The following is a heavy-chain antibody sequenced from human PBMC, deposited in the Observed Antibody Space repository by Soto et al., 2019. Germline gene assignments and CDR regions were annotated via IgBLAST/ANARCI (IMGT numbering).Heavy chain of an antibody. J-gene: IGHJ6*03. Sequence: PSETLSLTCTVSGGSISSYYWSWIRQPPGKGLEWIGYVSYSGSTNYNPSLKSRVTISVDTSKNQFSLKLSSVTAADTAVYYCAREEVRGGYMDVWGKGTTVTVSS. CDR2: VSYSGST. CDR3: AREEVRGGYMDV. V-gene: IGHV4-59*01. CDR1: GGSISSYY. D-gene: IGHD3-16*01.